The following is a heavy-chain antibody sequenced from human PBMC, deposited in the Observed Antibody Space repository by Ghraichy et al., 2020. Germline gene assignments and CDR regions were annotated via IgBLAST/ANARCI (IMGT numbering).Heavy chain of an antibody. CDR2: ISYDGSNK. CDR3: AKLFTGVDTAMPKEGGY. V-gene: IGHV3-30*18. D-gene: IGHD5-18*01. J-gene: IGHJ4*02. Sequence: GGSLRLSCAASGFTFSSYGMHWVRQAPGKGLEWVAVISYDGSNKYYADSVKGRFTISRDNSKNTLYLQMNSLRAEDTAVYYCAKLFTGVDTAMPKEGGYWGQGTLVTVSS. CDR1: GFTFSSYG.